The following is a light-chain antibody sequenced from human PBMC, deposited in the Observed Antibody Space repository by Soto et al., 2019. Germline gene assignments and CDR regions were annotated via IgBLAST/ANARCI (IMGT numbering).Light chain of an antibody. J-gene: IGKJ5*01. CDR1: QSVRSER. V-gene: IGKV3-20*01. Sequence: EIVLRQSRDTLSLSPGERAILSCRVSQSVRSERLAWYQQKRGQAPTLLIFDASSRASGTPERFSGSGSGTDFTLTISRLEPEDFAVYYCQEYDGAPPITFGLGTRLEI. CDR3: QEYDGAPPIT. CDR2: DAS.